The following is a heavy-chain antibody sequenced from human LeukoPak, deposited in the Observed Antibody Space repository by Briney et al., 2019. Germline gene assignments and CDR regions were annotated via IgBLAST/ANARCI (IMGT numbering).Heavy chain of an antibody. Sequence: GGSLRLSCAASGFTFSSYGMHWVRQAPGKGLEWVAFIRYDGSNKYYADSVKGRFTISRDNSKNTLYLQMNSLRAEDTAVYYCAKGSITMVRGVPFDHWGQGTLVTVSS. D-gene: IGHD3-10*01. V-gene: IGHV3-30*02. CDR2: IRYDGSNK. CDR1: GFTFSSYG. CDR3: AKGSITMVRGVPFDH. J-gene: IGHJ4*02.